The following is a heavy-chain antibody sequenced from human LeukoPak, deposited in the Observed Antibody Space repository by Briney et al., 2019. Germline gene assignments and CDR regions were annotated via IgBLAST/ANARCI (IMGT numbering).Heavy chain of an antibody. V-gene: IGHV4-39*07. Sequence: PSETLSLTCTVSGGSISSSSYYWGWIRQPPGKGLEWIGSIYYSGSTYYNPSLKSRVTISVDTSKNQFSLKLSSVTAADTAVYYCARGTNRYVWGSSVDYWGQGTLVTVSS. D-gene: IGHD3-16*01. J-gene: IGHJ4*02. CDR3: ARGTNRYVWGSSVDY. CDR2: IYYSGST. CDR1: GGSISSSSYY.